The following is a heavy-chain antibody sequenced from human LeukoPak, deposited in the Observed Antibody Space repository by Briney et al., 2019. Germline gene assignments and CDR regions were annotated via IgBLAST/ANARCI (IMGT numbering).Heavy chain of an antibody. V-gene: IGHV3-23*01. CDR3: AKFPTPHLDY. CDR1: GITFSSNT. J-gene: IGHJ4*02. CDR2: ISGRGGST. Sequence: GGSLRLSCAASGITFSSNTMSWVRQAPGKGLEWVSGISGRGGSTYYADSVKGRFTISRDNSKNTLYLKMNSLRAEDTAVYYCAKFPTPHLDYWGQGTLVTVSS.